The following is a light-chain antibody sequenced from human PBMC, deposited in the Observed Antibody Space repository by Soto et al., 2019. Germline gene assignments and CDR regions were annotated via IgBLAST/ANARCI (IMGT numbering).Light chain of an antibody. CDR1: QSIRSN. V-gene: IGKV3-11*01. Sequence: EVVLTQSPATLSLSPGERAILSCRDSQSIRSNLAWYQHKPGQPPRLLIYDASNRATGIPGRFSGSGSGTDFTLTISNLEPEDFAVYYCQQRDTWPWTFGQGAKVEIK. J-gene: IGKJ1*01. CDR2: DAS. CDR3: QQRDTWPWT.